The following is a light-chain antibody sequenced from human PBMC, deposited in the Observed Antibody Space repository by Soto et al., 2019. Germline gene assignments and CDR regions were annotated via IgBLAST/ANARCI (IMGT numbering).Light chain of an antibody. J-gene: IGLJ1*01. V-gene: IGLV2-14*01. CDR1: STDVGDYNY. Sequence: QSALTQPASMSGSLGQSITISCTGTSTDVGDYNYVSWYQHYPCKAPKLLIYEVSNRPSGVSTRFSGSKSGNTASLTISGLQAEDEADYYCNSYSNSGSFVFGSGTKVTVL. CDR3: NSYSNSGSFV. CDR2: EVS.